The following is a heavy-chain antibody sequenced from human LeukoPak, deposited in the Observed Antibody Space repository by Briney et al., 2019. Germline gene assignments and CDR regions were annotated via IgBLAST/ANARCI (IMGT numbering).Heavy chain of an antibody. CDR3: ARARYANAWYAFDI. D-gene: IGHD3-16*01. Sequence: SETLSLTCTVSGGSISSGDYYWSWIRQPPGKGLEWIGYIYYSGSTYYNPSLRSRATISIDTSKNQFSLKLSSVTAADTAVYYCARARYANAWYAFDIWGQGTMVTVSS. CDR1: GGSISSGDYY. J-gene: IGHJ3*02. V-gene: IGHV4-30-4*01. CDR2: IYYSGST.